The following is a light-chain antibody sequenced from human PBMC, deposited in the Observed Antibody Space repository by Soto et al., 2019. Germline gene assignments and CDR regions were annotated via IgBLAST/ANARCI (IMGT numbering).Light chain of an antibody. CDR1: SSDVGAYNY. CDR3: CSYAGSYDYV. CDR2: DVN. V-gene: IGLV2-11*01. J-gene: IGLJ1*01. Sequence: QSALTQPRSVSGSPGQSVTISCTGSSSDVGAYNYVSWYQHNTGKAPTLLIYDVNKRPSGVPDRFSGSKFGNTASLTISGLQADDEATFYCCSYAGSYDYVFGTGTKVTVL.